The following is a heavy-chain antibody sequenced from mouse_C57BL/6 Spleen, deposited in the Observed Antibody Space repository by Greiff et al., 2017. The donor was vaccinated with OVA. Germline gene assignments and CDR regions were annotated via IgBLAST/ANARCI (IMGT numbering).Heavy chain of an antibody. V-gene: IGHV1-64*01. J-gene: IGHJ2*01. D-gene: IGHD1-1*01. Sequence: VQLQQPGAELVKPGASVKLSCKASGYTFTSYWMHWVKQRPGQGLEWIGMIHPNSGSTNYNEKFKSKATLTVDKSSRPAYMQLSSLTTEDSAVYYCAREGTTVVAPLDYWGQGTTLTVSS. CDR2: IHPNSGST. CDR1: GYTFTSYW. CDR3: AREGTTVVAPLDY.